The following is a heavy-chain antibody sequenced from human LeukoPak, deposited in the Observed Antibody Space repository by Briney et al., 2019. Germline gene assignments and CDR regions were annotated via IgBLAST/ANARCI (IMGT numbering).Heavy chain of an antibody. CDR3: AKEVVGLRYYMDV. CDR1: GGSISSYY. V-gene: IGHV4-59*01. J-gene: IGHJ6*03. CDR2: IHISGRT. Sequence: PSETLSLTCTVSGGSISSYYWSWIRQPPGKGLELIGYIHISGRTNSNPALKSRVTISVDTSKNQLSLKLTSVTVADTAVYYCAKEVVGLRYYMDVWGKGTTVTVSS. D-gene: IGHD1-26*01.